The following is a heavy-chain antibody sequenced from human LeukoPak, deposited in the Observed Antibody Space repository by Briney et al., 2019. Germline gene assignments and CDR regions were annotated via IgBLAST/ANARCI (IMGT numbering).Heavy chain of an antibody. D-gene: IGHD3-10*01. Sequence: SETLSLTCTVSGGSISSHYWGWIRQPPGKGLEWIGYIYYSGSTNYNPSLKSRVTISVDTSKNQFSLKLSSVTAADTAVYYCARGGHTLGYWGQGTLVTVSS. CDR3: ARGGHTLGY. CDR2: IYYSGST. CDR1: GGSISSHY. J-gene: IGHJ4*02. V-gene: IGHV4-59*11.